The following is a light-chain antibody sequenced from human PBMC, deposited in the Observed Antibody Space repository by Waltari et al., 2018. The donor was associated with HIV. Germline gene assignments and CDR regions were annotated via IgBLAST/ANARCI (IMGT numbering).Light chain of an antibody. J-gene: IGLJ2*01. CDR1: SSDVGAYNY. CDR3: SSYAGTSNFVL. CDR2: NVS. Sequence: QSALTQPRSVSESPGQSVTISCTGTSSDVGAYNYVPWYQQHPGRAPQFIIYNVSERPSGVPDRFSGSKSGNTASLTISGLQAEDEADYYCSSYAGTSNFVLFGGGTKLTVL. V-gene: IGLV2-11*01.